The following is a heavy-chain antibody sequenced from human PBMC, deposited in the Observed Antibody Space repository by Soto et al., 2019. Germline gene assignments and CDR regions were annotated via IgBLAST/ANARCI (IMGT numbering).Heavy chain of an antibody. CDR1: GFTFCSYG. V-gene: IGHV3-33*01. J-gene: IGHJ4*02. CDR2: IWYDGSNK. CDR3: ARVNSSGWYYFDY. Sequence: WRPLRLSCGASGFTFCSYGMHWVRQAPGKGLEWVAVIWYDGSNKYYADSVKGRFTISRDNSKNTLYLQMNSLRAEDTAVYYCARVNSSGWYYFDYRGQGTLVTVSS. D-gene: IGHD6-19*01.